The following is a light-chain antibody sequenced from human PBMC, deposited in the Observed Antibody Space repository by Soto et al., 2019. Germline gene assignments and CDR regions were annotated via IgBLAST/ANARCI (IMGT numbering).Light chain of an antibody. CDR3: SSYTDVVTLEV. CDR2: EVS. Sequence: QSALAQPASVSGSLGQSITISCTGTSTDFGGQNYVSWYQQHPCRAPKLILYEVSNRPSGVSTRFSGSKSGNTASLTISGLQAEDVADYYCSSYTDVVTLEVFGPGTKVTVL. V-gene: IGLV2-14*01. CDR1: STDFGGQNY. J-gene: IGLJ1*01.